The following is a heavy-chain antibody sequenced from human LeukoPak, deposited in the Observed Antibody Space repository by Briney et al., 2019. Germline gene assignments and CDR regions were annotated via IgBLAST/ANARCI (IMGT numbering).Heavy chain of an antibody. CDR1: GGSFSGYY. CDR3: ARRLHRRVDIVATPRLPVGMDV. J-gene: IGHJ6*02. D-gene: IGHD5-12*01. CDR2: INHSGST. Sequence: SETLSLTCAVYGGSFSGYYWSWIRQPPGKGLEWIGEINHSGSTNYIPSLKGRVTISVDTSKNQFSLKLSAVTAADTAVYYCARRLHRRVDIVATPRLPVGMDVWGQETTVTVSS. V-gene: IGHV4-34*01.